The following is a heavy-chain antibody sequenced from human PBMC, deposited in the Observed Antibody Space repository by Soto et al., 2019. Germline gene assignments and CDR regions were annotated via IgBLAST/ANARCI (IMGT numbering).Heavy chain of an antibody. V-gene: IGHV3-30*18. CDR3: AKDLAAAYDYYYYGMHV. CDR1: GFTFSSYG. J-gene: IGHJ6*02. D-gene: IGHD6-13*01. CDR2: ISYDGSNK. Sequence: QVQLVESGGGVVQPGRSLRLSCAASGFTFSSYGMHWVRQAPGKGLEWVAVISYDGSNKYYADSVKGRFTISRDNSKNTLYLQMNSLKAEDTAVYYCAKDLAAAYDYYYYGMHVWCQGTTVTVSS.